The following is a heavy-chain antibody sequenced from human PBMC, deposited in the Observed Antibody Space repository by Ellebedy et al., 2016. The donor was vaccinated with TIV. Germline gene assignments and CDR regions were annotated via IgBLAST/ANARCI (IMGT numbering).Heavy chain of an antibody. Sequence: GGSLRLXCEASGYYFTNYWIGWVRLVPGKGLEWMGIIYPGDSDTRYSPSFQGQVTISADKSINTAYLHWSSLKASDSAMYYCARPEDYDQSSHFGYWGQGTLVTVSS. CDR2: IYPGDSDT. V-gene: IGHV5-51*01. CDR3: ARPEDYDQSSHFGY. J-gene: IGHJ4*02. CDR1: GYYFTNYW. D-gene: IGHD3-16*01.